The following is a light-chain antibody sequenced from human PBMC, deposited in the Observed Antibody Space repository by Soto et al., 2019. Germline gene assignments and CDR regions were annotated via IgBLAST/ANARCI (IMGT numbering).Light chain of an antibody. CDR1: QSVGTSY. J-gene: IGKJ3*01. CDR3: QQYGRSPFS. CDR2: GSS. Sequence: EIVLTQSLATLSLSPGERATLSCRASQSVGTSYLAWYQQRPGQAPRLLISGSSTRAAGIPDRFSGSGSGTEFTLTITRLEPEDFAVYYCQQYGRSPFSFGPGTKVDF. V-gene: IGKV3-20*01.